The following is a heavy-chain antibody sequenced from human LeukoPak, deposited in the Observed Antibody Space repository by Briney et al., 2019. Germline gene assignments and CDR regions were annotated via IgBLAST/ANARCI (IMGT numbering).Heavy chain of an antibody. Sequence: SETLSLTCGVYGGSFSGYYWSWIRQPPGNGLEWIGSIYHSGSTYYNPSLKSRVTISVDTSKNQFSLKLSSVTAADTAVYYCARHKDYYYSYMDVWGKGTTVTISS. CDR2: IYHSGST. CDR3: ARHKDYYYSYMDV. CDR1: GGSFSGYY. J-gene: IGHJ6*03. V-gene: IGHV4-34*01.